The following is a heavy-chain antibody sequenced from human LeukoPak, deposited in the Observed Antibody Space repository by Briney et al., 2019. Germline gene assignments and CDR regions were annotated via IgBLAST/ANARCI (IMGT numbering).Heavy chain of an antibody. Sequence: ASVKVSCKASGYTFTSYYMHWVRQAPGQGLEWMGIINPSGGSTSYAQKFQGRVTITADKSTSTAYMELSSLRSEDTAVYYCATPGVDTAMVTYFDYWGQGTLVTVSS. D-gene: IGHD5-18*01. V-gene: IGHV1-46*01. CDR1: GYTFTSYY. CDR3: ATPGVDTAMVTYFDY. CDR2: INPSGGST. J-gene: IGHJ4*02.